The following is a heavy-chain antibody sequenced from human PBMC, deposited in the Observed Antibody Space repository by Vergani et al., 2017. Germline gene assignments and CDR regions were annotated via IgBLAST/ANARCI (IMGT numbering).Heavy chain of an antibody. V-gene: IGHV4-59*12. J-gene: IGHJ4*02. D-gene: IGHD5-18*01. CDR1: GGSISSYY. Sequence: QVQLQESGPGLVKPSETLSLTCTVSGGSISSYYWSWIRQPPGKRLEWIGYINYSGSTNYNPSLKSRVTISVDTSKNQFSLKLSSVTAADTAVYYCARLKGYGHFDYWGQGTLVTVSS. CDR2: INYSGST. CDR3: ARLKGYGHFDY.